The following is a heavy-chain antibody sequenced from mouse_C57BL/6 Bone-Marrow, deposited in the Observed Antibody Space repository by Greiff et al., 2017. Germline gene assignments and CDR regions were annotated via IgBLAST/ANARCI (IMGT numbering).Heavy chain of an antibody. D-gene: IGHD1-1*01. V-gene: IGHV5-17*01. J-gene: IGHJ2*01. CDR1: GFTFSDYG. CDR3: ARDYYGSSAFDY. CDR2: ISSGSSTI. Sequence: EVQLQQSGGGLVKPGGSLKLSCAASGFTFSDYGMHWVRQAPEKGLEWVAYISSGSSTIYYADTVKGRFTISRDNAKNTLFLQMTSLRSEDTAMYYCARDYYGSSAFDYWGQGTTLTVSS.